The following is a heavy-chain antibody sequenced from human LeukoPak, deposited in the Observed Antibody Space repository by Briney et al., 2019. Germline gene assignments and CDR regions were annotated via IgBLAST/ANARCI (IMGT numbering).Heavy chain of an antibody. V-gene: IGHV3-9*01. CDR1: GFTFDDYA. Sequence: GGSLRLSCAASGFTFDDYAMHWVRQAPGKGLEWVSGISWNSGDIGYADSVKGRFTISRDNLKNSLSLQMNSLGPEDTALYYCAKDIGDSVGYNYFDSWGQGTLVTVSS. J-gene: IGHJ4*02. CDR2: ISWNSGDI. D-gene: IGHD3-22*01. CDR3: AKDIGDSVGYNYFDS.